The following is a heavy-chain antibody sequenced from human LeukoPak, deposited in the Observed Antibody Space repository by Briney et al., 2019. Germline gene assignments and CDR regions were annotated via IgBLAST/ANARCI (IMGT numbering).Heavy chain of an antibody. CDR1: GFTFSSYG. V-gene: IGHV3-30*18. D-gene: IGHD3-10*01. J-gene: IGHJ6*03. Sequence: PGRSLRLSCAASGFTFSSYGMHWVRQAPGKGLEWVAVISYGGSNKYYADSVKGRFTISRDNSKNTLYLQMNSLRAEDTAVYYCAKDLQYGSGRYSGGYYYMDVWGKGTTVTVSS. CDR3: AKDLQYGSGRYSGGYYYMDV. CDR2: ISYGGSNK.